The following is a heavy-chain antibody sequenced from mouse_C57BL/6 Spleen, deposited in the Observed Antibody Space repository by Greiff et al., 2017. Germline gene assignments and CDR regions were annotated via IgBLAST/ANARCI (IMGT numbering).Heavy chain of an antibody. D-gene: IGHD1-1*01. CDR3: ARGKDYYYGSSPDWYFDV. CDR2: IDPSDSYT. J-gene: IGHJ1*03. V-gene: IGHV1-69*01. Sequence: VQLQQSGAELVMPGASVKLSCKASGYTFTSYWMHWVKQRPGQGLEWIGEIDPSDSYTNYNQKFKGKSTLTVDKSSSTAYMQLSSLTSEDSAVYYCARGKDYYYGSSPDWYFDVWGTGTTVTVSS. CDR1: GYTFTSYW.